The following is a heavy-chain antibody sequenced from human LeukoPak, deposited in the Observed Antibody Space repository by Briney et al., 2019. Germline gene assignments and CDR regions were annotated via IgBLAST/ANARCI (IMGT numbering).Heavy chain of an antibody. Sequence: GGSLRLSCAASGFTFSSYGMYWVRQAPGKGLEWVADISHDGRNTYYADSVKGRFTISRDNSKNTLYLQMNSLRTEDTAVYYCARDQGIPLDYWGQGTLVTVSS. V-gene: IGHV3-30*19. CDR3: ARDQGIPLDY. J-gene: IGHJ4*02. D-gene: IGHD6-13*01. CDR1: GFTFSSYG. CDR2: ISHDGRNT.